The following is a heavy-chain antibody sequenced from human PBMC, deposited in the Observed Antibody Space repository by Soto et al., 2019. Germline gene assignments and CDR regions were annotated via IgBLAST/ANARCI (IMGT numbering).Heavy chain of an antibody. CDR3: AKEQLPRPYYYYYGMDV. CDR2: ISYDGSNK. CDR1: GFTFSSYG. Sequence: PGGSLRLSCAASGFTFSSYGMQWVRQAPGKGLEWVAVISYDGSNKYYADSVKGRFTISRDNSKNTLYLQMNSLRAEDTAVYYCAKEQLPRPYYYYYGMDVWGQGTTVTVSS. V-gene: IGHV3-30*18. D-gene: IGHD6-6*01. J-gene: IGHJ6*02.